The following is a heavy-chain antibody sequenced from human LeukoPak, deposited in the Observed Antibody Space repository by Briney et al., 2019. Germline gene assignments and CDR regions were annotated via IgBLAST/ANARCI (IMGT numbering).Heavy chain of an antibody. CDR3: ARVRASRLVWYFDL. Sequence: SETLSLTCTVSGGSISRYYWSWIRQPPGKGLEWIGYIYYSGSTNYNPSLKSRVTMSVVKSKNQFSLKLSSVTAANTAVYYCARVRASRLVWYFDLWGRGTLVTVSS. V-gene: IGHV4-59*12. CDR1: GGSISRYY. D-gene: IGHD3-9*01. CDR2: IYYSGST. J-gene: IGHJ2*01.